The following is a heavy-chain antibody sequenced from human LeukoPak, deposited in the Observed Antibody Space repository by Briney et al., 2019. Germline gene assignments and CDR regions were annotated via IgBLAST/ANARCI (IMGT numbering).Heavy chain of an antibody. CDR1: GGTFSSYA. D-gene: IGHD1/OR15-1a*01. J-gene: IGHJ4*02. V-gene: IGHV1-69*13. CDR2: IIPIFGTA. Sequence: SVKVSCKASGGTFSSYAISWVRQAPGQGLEWMGGIIPIFGTANYAQKFQGRVTITADESTSTAYMELSSLRSGDTAVYYCARYSEGGNNFDYWGQGTLVTVSS. CDR3: ARYSEGGNNFDY.